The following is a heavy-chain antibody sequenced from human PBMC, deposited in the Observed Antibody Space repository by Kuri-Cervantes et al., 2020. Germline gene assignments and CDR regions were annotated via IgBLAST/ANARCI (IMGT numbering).Heavy chain of an antibody. D-gene: IGHD3-3*01. Sequence: SETLSLTCTVSGGSISSYYWSWIRQPAGKGLEWIGEINHSGSTNYNPSLKSRVTISVDTSKKQFSLKLSSVTAADTAVYYCARDGVVGPRYNWFDPWGQGTLVTVSS. J-gene: IGHJ5*02. V-gene: IGHV4-34*01. CDR2: INHSGST. CDR3: ARDGVVGPRYNWFDP. CDR1: GGSISSYY.